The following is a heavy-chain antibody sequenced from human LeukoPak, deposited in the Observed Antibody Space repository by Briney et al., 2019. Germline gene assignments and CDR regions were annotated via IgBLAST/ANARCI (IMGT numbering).Heavy chain of an antibody. J-gene: IGHJ4*02. D-gene: IGHD3-10*01. CDR1: GLTFSSSA. CDR2: ISDNVGRT. CDR3: AKEVLWFGQISYPLEEEY. V-gene: IGHV3-23*01. Sequence: GGSLRLSCAASGLTFSSSAISWVRQAPGKGLEWVSGISDNVGRTFYADSVKGRFTISRDNSKNTVYLQMISLKGDPTAKYYCAKEVLWFGQISYPLEEEYWGLGTLVAVSS.